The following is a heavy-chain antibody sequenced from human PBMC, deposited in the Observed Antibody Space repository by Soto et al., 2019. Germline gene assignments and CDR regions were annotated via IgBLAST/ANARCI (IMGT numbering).Heavy chain of an antibody. CDR1: GFTFSRYG. V-gene: IGHV3-30*18. CDR3: AKDPTEVLHNWFET. J-gene: IGHJ5*02. CDR2: ISYDGSNK. D-gene: IGHD2-2*01. Sequence: GWSLRLSCAASGFTFSRYGIHLVRQAPGKGLEWVAVISYDGSNKYYADSVKGRFAVSRDNSKNTLYLQMNSLRAEDTAVYYCAKDPTEVLHNWFETWGEGTQVTVSS.